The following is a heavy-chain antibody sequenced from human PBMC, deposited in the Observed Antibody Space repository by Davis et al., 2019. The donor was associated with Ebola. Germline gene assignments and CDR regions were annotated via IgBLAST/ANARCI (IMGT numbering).Heavy chain of an antibody. D-gene: IGHD5-12*01. CDR3: VRDEKRGYSGMPYYYLGVDV. CDR1: GFTFSDYY. Sequence: GESLKISCAASGFTFSDYYMSWIRQAPGKGLEWVSYISSGGTSIYYADSVKGRFTISRDNAKNSLYLQMNSLRAEDTAVYYCVRDEKRGYSGMPYYYLGVDVWGQGTTVTVSS. CDR2: ISSGGTSI. J-gene: IGHJ6*02. V-gene: IGHV3-11*01.